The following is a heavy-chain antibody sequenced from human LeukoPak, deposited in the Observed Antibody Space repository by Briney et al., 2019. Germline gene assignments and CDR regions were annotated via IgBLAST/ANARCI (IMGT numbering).Heavy chain of an antibody. CDR3: ARSPIAVAGTGVWFDP. CDR1: GGTFSSYA. J-gene: IGHJ5*02. Sequence: SVRVSCKASGGTFSSYAISWVRQAPGQGLEWMGGIIPIFGTANYAQKFQGRVTITADKSTSTAYMELSSLRSEDTAVYYCARSPIAVAGTGVWFDPWGQGTLVTVSS. V-gene: IGHV1-69*06. CDR2: IIPIFGTA. D-gene: IGHD6-19*01.